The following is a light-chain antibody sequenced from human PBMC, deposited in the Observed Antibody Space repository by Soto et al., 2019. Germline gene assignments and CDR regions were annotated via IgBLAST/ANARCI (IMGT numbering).Light chain of an antibody. CDR3: QQYETFSGT. Sequence: EIVLTQSPGTLSFSPGERATLSCRASQSVSSNYLAWYQQKPGQAPRLLIYGASSRATGIPDRFSGSGSGTDFTLTISSLQPEDFATYYCQQYETFSGTFGPGTKVDIK. CDR1: QSVSSNY. CDR2: GAS. J-gene: IGKJ1*01. V-gene: IGKV3-20*01.